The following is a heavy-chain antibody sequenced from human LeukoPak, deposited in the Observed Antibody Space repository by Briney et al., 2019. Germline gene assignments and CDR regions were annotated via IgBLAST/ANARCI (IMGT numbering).Heavy chain of an antibody. D-gene: IGHD6-19*01. V-gene: IGHV1-18*01. J-gene: IGHJ5*02. CDR2: ISAYNGDT. CDR1: GYTFTSHG. Sequence: GASVKVSRKASGYTFTSHGISWVRQAPGQGLEWMGWISAYNGDTKYAQNLQGRVTLTTYTLTTTAYLELRSLTSDDTAVYYCVRDPSNTSGWKTWFDPWGQGTLVTVSS. CDR3: VRDPSNTSGWKTWFDP.